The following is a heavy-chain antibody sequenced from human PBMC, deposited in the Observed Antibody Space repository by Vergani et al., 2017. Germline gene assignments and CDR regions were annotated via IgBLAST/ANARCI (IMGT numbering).Heavy chain of an antibody. Sequence: VQLVESGGGVVQRGGSLRLSCATSGFTLSNYDMQWIRQGPGKGLEWVSYISSSSSTIYYADSVKGRFTISRDNAKNSLYLQMNSLRAEDTAVYYCARDRAKGSSGWYDGYWGQGTLVTVSS. CDR1: GFTLSNYD. J-gene: IGHJ4*02. D-gene: IGHD6-19*01. CDR3: ARDRAKGSSGWYDGY. V-gene: IGHV3-48*01. CDR2: ISSSSSTI.